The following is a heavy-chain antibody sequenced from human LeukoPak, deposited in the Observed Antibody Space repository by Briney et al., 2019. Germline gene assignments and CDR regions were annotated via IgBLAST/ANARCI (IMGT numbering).Heavy chain of an antibody. Sequence: SEALSLTCTVSGASIRSHHWTWIRQPPGKGLEWIGNVYYVGSTSYSPSLKSRVTISLDTSKNQFSLEMNSVTAADTAVYYCARSGDSSAYYSFWGQGILVTVSS. D-gene: IGHD3-22*01. CDR1: GASIRSHH. J-gene: IGHJ4*02. V-gene: IGHV4-59*11. CDR2: VYYVGST. CDR3: ARSGDSSAYYSF.